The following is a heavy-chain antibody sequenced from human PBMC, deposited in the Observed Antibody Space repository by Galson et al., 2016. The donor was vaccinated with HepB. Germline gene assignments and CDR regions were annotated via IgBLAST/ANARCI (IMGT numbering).Heavy chain of an antibody. CDR2: VSTDGRST. V-gene: IGHV3-74*01. CDR3: ARAPPLPATVGGYDS. D-gene: IGHD2-2*01. J-gene: IGHJ4*02. Sequence: SLRLSCAASGFSLSRYWMHWVRQAPGKGPVWVSRVSTDGRSTSYADSVKGRFTISRDNAKNTLYLEMNSLRAEDTAVYYCARAPPLPATVGGYDSWGQGILVTVSS. CDR1: GFSLSRYW.